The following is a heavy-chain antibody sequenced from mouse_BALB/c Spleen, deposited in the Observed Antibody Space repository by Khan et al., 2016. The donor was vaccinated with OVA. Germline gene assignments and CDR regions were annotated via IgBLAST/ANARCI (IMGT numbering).Heavy chain of an antibody. J-gene: IGHJ1*01. CDR1: GYTFTEYT. CDR3: ARRDYDAYYWYFDV. V-gene: IGHV1-18*01. D-gene: IGHD2-4*01. CDR2: FNPNNGGA. Sequence: VQLKESGPELVKPGASVKISCKTSGYTFTEYTIHWVKQSHGKSLEWIGRFNPNNGGAHYNQKFKGKATLTVDKSSSTAYMELRSLTSEDSAVYYCARRDYDAYYWYFDVWGAGTTVTVSS.